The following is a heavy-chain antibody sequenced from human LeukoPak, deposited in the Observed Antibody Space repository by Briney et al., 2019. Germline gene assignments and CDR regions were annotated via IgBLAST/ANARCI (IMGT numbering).Heavy chain of an antibody. V-gene: IGHV4-34*01. D-gene: IGHD3-10*01. CDR1: GGSFSGYY. CDR3: ARGGYYGSGSYYPYHY. CDR2: INHSGST. J-gene: IGHJ4*02. Sequence: SETLSLTCAVYGGSFSGYYWSWIRQPPGKGLEWIGEINHSGSTNYNPSLKSRVTISVDTSKNQFSLKLSSVTAADTAVYYCARGGYYGSGSYYPYHYWGQGTLDTVSS.